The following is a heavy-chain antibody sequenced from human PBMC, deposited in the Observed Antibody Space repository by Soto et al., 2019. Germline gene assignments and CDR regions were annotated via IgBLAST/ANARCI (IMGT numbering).Heavy chain of an antibody. J-gene: IGHJ5*02. V-gene: IGHV4-39*01. CDR3: ARLFMTMVRGVDNWFDP. Sequence: SETLSLTCTVSGGSISSSSYYWGWIRQPPGKGLEWIGSIYYSGSTYYNPSLKSRVTISVDTSKNQFSLKLSSVTAADTAVYYCARLFMTMVRGVDNWFDPSGQGTLVTVSS. CDR1: GGSISSSSYY. D-gene: IGHD3-10*01. CDR2: IYYSGST.